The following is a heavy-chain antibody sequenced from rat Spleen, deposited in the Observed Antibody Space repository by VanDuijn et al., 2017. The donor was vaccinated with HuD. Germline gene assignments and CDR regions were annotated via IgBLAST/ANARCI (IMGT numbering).Heavy chain of an antibody. CDR3: ARAGSAAISLGNWFAY. V-gene: IGHV2S12*01. Sequence: QVQLKESGPVLVQASETLSLTCSVSGFSLTKFGVIWVRQSPGKGLEWIAAVSSGGSTYYNSVLKSRLSINRDTSKSQVFLKMSSLQTEDTATYYCARAGSAAISLGNWFAYWGQGTLVTVSS. CDR1: GFSLTKFG. D-gene: IGHD1-2*01. CDR2: VSSGGST. J-gene: IGHJ3*01.